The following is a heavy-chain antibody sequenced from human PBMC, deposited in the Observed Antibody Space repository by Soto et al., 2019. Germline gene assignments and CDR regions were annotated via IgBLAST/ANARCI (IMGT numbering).Heavy chain of an antibody. CDR1: CYTFTSYG. J-gene: IGHJ4*02. D-gene: IGHD1-26*01. V-gene: IGHV1-18*01. Sequence: GASVKVSCTASCYTFTSYGISWVRQAPGQGLEWMGWISAYNGNTNYAQKLQGRVTMTTDTSTSTAYMELRSLRSDDTAVYSCARGFTGATHFDYWRQGTLVTVSS. CDR2: ISAYNGNT. CDR3: ARGFTGATHFDY.